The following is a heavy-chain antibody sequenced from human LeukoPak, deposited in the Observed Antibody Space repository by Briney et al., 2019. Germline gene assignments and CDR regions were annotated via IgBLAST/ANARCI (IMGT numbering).Heavy chain of an antibody. Sequence: GGSLRLSCAASGFTFSSYSMNWVRQAPGKGLEWVSSISSTGSYIYYTDSMKGRFTISRDNAKNSLYLQMNSLRAEDTAVYYCAKDRCTGYSCYSPNLWGQGTLVTVSS. J-gene: IGHJ5*02. CDR3: AKDRCTGYSCYSPNL. CDR1: GFTFSSYS. V-gene: IGHV3-21*01. CDR2: ISSTGSYI. D-gene: IGHD2-15*01.